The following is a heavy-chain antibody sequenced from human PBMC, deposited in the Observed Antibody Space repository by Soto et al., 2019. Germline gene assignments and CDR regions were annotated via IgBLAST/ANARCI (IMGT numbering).Heavy chain of an antibody. V-gene: IGHV3-23*01. CDR3: ARGNWNGAYYGLDV. CDR2: MSGSGASI. J-gene: IGHJ6*02. CDR1: QFTFNIDA. Sequence: EVQLLESGGGLVQSGESLTLSCVASQFTFNIDAMTWVRQAPGKGLEWVSSMSGSGASIYYADSVKGRFTISRDKSKKTLYLQMNSLRAEDTAVYWCARGNWNGAYYGLDVWGQGTTVTVS. D-gene: IGHD1-20*01.